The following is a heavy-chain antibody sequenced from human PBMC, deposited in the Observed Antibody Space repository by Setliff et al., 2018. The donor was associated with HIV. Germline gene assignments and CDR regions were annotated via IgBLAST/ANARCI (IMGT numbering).Heavy chain of an antibody. Sequence: SETLSLTCTVSGGSISSGGYYWSWIRQHPGKGLEWIGYIYYSGSTYYNPSLKSRVTISVDTSKNQFSLKLRSVTAADTAVYFCATLRWLRSKHSDYWGQGILVTVSS. D-gene: IGHD5-12*01. V-gene: IGHV4-31*03. CDR3: ATLRWLRSKHSDY. J-gene: IGHJ4*01. CDR1: GGSISSGGYY. CDR2: IYYSGST.